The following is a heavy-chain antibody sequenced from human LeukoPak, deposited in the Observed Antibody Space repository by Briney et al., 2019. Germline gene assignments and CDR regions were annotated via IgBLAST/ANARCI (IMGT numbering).Heavy chain of an antibody. CDR2: IYYSGRT. CDR3: ARTSRDGYNMRFDP. CDR1: GGSISSYY. D-gene: IGHD5-24*01. Sequence: SETLSLTCTVSGGSISSYYWSWIRQPPGKGLEWIGYIYYSGRTNYTPSLKSRVTISVDTSKNQFSLKLSSVTAADTAVYYCARTSRDGYNMRFDPWGQGTLVTVSS. V-gene: IGHV4-59*01. J-gene: IGHJ5*02.